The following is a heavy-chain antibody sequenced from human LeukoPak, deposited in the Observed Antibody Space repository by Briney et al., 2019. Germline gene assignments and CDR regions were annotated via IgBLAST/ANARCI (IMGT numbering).Heavy chain of an antibody. CDR2: INHSGST. V-gene: IGHV4-34*01. CDR1: GGSFSGYY. J-gene: IGHJ4*02. Sequence: KSSETLSLTCAVYGGSFSGYYWSWIRQPPGKGLEWIGEINHSGSTNYNPSLKSRVTISVDTSKNQFSLRLSSVTAADTAVYYCARHTDSTTYYSIDQWGQGTLVTVSS. CDR3: ARHTDSTTYYSIDQ. D-gene: IGHD2/OR15-2a*01.